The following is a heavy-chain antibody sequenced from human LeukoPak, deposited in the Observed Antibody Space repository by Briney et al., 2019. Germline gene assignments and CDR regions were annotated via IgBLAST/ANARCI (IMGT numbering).Heavy chain of an antibody. CDR1: GFTFSSYS. V-gene: IGHV3-21*01. D-gene: IGHD3-22*01. CDR3: ARDRPRYYDSSGYYEDV. J-gene: IGHJ6*02. Sequence: GGSLRLSCAASGFTFSSYSMNWVRQAPGKGLEWVSSISSSSSYIYYADSVKGRFIISRDNAKNSLYLQMNSLRAEDTAVYYCARDRPRYYDSSGYYEDVWGQGTTVTVSS. CDR2: ISSSSSYI.